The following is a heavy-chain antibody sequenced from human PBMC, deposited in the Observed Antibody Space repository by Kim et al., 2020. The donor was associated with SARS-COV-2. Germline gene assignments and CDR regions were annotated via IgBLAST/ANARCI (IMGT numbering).Heavy chain of an antibody. CDR3: ARGMYYYDSSGYHFDY. Sequence: SETLSLTCAVYGGSFSGYYWSWIRQPPGKGLEWIGEINHSGSTNYNPSLKSRVTISVDTSKNQFSLKLSSVTAADTAVYYCARGMYYYDSSGYHFDYWGQGTLVTVSS. CDR2: INHSGST. V-gene: IGHV4-34*01. CDR1: GGSFSGYY. D-gene: IGHD3-22*01. J-gene: IGHJ4*02.